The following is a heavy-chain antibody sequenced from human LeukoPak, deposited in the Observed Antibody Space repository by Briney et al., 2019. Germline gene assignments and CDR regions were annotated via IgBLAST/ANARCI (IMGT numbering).Heavy chain of an antibody. J-gene: IGHJ4*02. CDR1: GFTFNTYA. CDR2: ISGSGGST. CDR3: AKYTAYSIGWPSY. D-gene: IGHD6-19*01. Sequence: GGSLRLSCAASGFTFNTYAMSWVRQAPGKGLEWVSTISGSGGSTYYADSVKGRFTISRDNSKNTLYLQMNSLRAEDTAVYYCAKYTAYSIGWPSYWGQGTLVTVS. V-gene: IGHV3-23*01.